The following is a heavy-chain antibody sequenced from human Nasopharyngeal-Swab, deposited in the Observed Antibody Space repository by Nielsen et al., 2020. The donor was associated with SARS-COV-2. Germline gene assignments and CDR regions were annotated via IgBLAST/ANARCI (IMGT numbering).Heavy chain of an antibody. J-gene: IGHJ4*02. CDR2: IKQDGSEK. Sequence: WICQPPGKGLEWVANIKQDGSEKYYVDSVRGRFTISRDNAKNSLYLQMNSLRAEDTAVYYCARDSGSYPFFDYWGQGTLVTVSS. D-gene: IGHD1-26*01. V-gene: IGHV3-7*01. CDR3: ARDSGSYPFFDY.